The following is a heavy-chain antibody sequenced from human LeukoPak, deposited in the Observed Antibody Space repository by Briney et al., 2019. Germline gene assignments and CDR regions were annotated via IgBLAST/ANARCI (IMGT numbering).Heavy chain of an antibody. V-gene: IGHV4-59*01. D-gene: IGHD2-2*01. CDR1: GDSISIFY. CDR2: IYYSGST. Sequence: PSETLSLTCTVSGDSISIFYWSLIRQPPPHGPAWIGYIYYSGSTNYNPSLKGRVTISVDTSKNQFSLKLTSVTAADTAVYYCARSLGAQLPPIHWGQGTLVTVSS. J-gene: IGHJ4*02. CDR3: ARSLGAQLPPIH.